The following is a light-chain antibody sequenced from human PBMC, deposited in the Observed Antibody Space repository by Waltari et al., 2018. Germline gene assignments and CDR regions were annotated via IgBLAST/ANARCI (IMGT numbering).Light chain of an antibody. CDR1: QSVGRY. Sequence: EIVLTQSPGTLSLSPGERATLSCRASQSVGRYLAWYQQKPGQAPRLLIYDASTRATGIPDRFSGSGSGTDFSRTISRLEPEDFAVYYCQKYVNLPATFGQGTKVEIK. CDR2: DAS. CDR3: QKYVNLPAT. V-gene: IGKV3-20*01. J-gene: IGKJ1*01.